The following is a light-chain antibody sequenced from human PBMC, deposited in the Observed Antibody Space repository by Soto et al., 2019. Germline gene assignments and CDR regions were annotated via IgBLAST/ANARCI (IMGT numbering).Light chain of an antibody. CDR1: TGAVTSGHY. CDR3: LLSYRSADAV. CDR2: DTS. V-gene: IGLV7-46*01. Sequence: QAVVTQEPSLTVSPGGTVTLTCGSSTGAVTSGHYPYWFQQKPGQAPRTLIYDTSNKHSWTPARFSGFLLGGKAALTLSGAQREDEAEYYCLLSYRSADAVFGGGTQLTVL. J-gene: IGLJ7*01.